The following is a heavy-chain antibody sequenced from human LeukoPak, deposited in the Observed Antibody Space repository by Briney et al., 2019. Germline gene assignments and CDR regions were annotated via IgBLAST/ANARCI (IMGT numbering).Heavy chain of an antibody. CDR1: GGSFSGYY. V-gene: IGHV4-34*01. CDR2: INHSGST. D-gene: IGHD1-26*01. Sequence: PSETLSLTCAVYGGSFSGYYWSWIRQAPGKGLEWIGEINHSGSTNYNPSLKSRVTISVDTSKNQFSLKLSSVTAADTAVYYCATSAVGATSWFDPWGQGTLVTVSS. J-gene: IGHJ5*02. CDR3: ATSAVGATSWFDP.